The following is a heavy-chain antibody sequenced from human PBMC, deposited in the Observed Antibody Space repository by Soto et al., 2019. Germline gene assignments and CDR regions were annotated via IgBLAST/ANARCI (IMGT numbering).Heavy chain of an antibody. V-gene: IGHV3-64D*06. D-gene: IGHD2-2*01. CDR1: GFTFSNYA. J-gene: IGHJ4*02. CDR2: ITNNGGST. Sequence: PGGSLRLSCSASGFTFSNYAIHWVRQAPGKGLEYVAAITNNGGSTYYADSMKGRFTISRDNSKSTVFLQMSSLRPEDTAIYYCLKDHGPYHLNYAFWGRGTLVTVS. CDR3: LKDHGPYHLNYAF.